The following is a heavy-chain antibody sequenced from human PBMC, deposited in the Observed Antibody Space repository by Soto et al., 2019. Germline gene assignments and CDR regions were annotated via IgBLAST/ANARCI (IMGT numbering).Heavy chain of an antibody. J-gene: IGHJ4*02. CDR3: ASDSMLMGATPLDY. V-gene: IGHV1-18*01. CDR2: ISAYNGNT. CDR1: GYTFTSYG. D-gene: IGHD1-26*01. Sequence: QVQLVQSGAEVKKPGASVKVSCKASGYTFTSYGISWVRQAPGQGLEWMGWISAYNGNTNYAQKLQGRVTMTTDTSTGTAYMELRSLRSDDTAVYYRASDSMLMGATPLDYWGQGTLVTVSS.